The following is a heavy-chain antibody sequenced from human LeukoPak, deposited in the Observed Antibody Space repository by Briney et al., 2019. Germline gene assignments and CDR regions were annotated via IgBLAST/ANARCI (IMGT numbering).Heavy chain of an antibody. D-gene: IGHD6-13*01. CDR1: GFSFSNAW. CDR2: IKSKSDGGTT. CDR3: STMYSSTWYPY. Sequence: PGGSLRLSCAGSGFSFSNAWMSWVRQAPGKGLEWVGRIKSKSDGGTTDYAAPVKGRFTISRDDSKNTLYLQMNSLKTEDTAVYYCSTMYSSTWYPYWGQGTLATVSS. V-gene: IGHV3-15*01. J-gene: IGHJ4*02.